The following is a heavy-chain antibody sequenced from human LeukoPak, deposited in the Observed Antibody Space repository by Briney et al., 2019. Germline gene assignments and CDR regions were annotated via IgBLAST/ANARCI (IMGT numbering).Heavy chain of an antibody. CDR2: ISGSGGST. D-gene: IGHD6-6*01. V-gene: IGHV3-23*01. CDR1: GFTFSSYA. Sequence: GGSLRLSCAASGFTFSSYAMSWVRQAPGKGLEWVSAISGSGGSTYYVDSVKGRFTISRDNSKNTLYLQMNSLRAEDTAVYYCAKDSPFEYSSTLFDYWGQGTLVTVFS. CDR3: AKDSPFEYSSTLFDY. J-gene: IGHJ4*02.